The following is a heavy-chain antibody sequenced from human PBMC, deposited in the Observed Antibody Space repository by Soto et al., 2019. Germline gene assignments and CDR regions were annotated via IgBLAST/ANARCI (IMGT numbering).Heavy chain of an antibody. Sequence: GSLRLSCAASGFTFSGKTMYWVRQAPGKGLVWVSRIDSDGSSTNYADSVKGRFTISRDNAKSTLYLQMNSLRAEDTAVYYCARVGVSTGYYHFDYWGQGTLVTVSS. D-gene: IGHD3-9*01. V-gene: IGHV3-74*01. CDR2: IDSDGSST. CDR3: ARVGVSTGYYHFDY. J-gene: IGHJ4*02. CDR1: GFTFSGKT.